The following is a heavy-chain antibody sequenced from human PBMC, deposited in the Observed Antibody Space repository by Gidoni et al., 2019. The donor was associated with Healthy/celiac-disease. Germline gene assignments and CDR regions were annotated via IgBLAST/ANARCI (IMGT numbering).Heavy chain of an antibody. D-gene: IGHD3-22*01. CDR3: AHSIGYYYDSSGYLSAFDI. CDR1: GFSLSTSGVG. J-gene: IGHJ3*02. V-gene: IGHV2-5*02. Sequence: QITLKESGPTLVKPTQTLTLTCPFSGFSLSTSGVGVGWIRQPPGKALEWLALIYWDDDKRYSPSLKSRLTSKKDTSKNQVVLTMTNMDHVDTATYYCAHSIGYYYDSSGYLSAFDIWGQGTMVTVSS. CDR2: IYWDDDK.